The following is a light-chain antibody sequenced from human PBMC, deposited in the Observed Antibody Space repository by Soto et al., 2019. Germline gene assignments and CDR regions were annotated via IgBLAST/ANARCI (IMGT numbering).Light chain of an antibody. CDR1: QSVGTY. CDR3: QQRTKT. Sequence: EIVLTQSPVTLSLSPGESATLSCRASQSVGTYLAWYQQKPGQAPRLLIYDASNRATGITARFSGSGSGTDFTLTISSLEPEDFAVYYWQQRTKTFGQGTRLEVK. J-gene: IGKJ5*01. CDR2: DAS. V-gene: IGKV3-11*01.